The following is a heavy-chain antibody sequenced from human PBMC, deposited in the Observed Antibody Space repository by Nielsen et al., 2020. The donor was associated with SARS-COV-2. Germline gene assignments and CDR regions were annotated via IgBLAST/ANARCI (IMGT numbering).Heavy chain of an antibody. D-gene: IGHD3/OR15-3a*01. J-gene: IGHJ6*02. CDR2: INPYSGGT. Sequence: GESLKISCVASGFTFSSYGIHWVRQAPGQGLEWMGRINPYSGGTNYAQKFQGTVTMTRDASISTVYMELTSDDTAVYYCARARATIFGLVMSYGMDVWGQGTTVAVSS. CDR3: ARARATIFGLVMSYGMDV. CDR1: GFTFSSYG. V-gene: IGHV1-2*06.